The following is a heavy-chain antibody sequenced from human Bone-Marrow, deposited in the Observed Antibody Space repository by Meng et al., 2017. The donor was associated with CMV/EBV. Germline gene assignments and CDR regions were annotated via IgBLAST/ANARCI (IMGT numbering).Heavy chain of an antibody. D-gene: IGHD3-22*01. CDR2: INHSGST. V-gene: IGHV4-34*01. Sequence: QVQLQQWGAGLLKPSGTLSLTCAVYGGSFSGYYWSWIRQPPGKGLEWIGEINHSGSTNYNPSLKSRVTISVDTSKNQFSLKLSSVTAADTAVYYCARGVDYYDSSGYYYWGQGTLVTVSS. CDR3: ARGVDYYDSSGYYY. J-gene: IGHJ4*02. CDR1: GGSFSGYY.